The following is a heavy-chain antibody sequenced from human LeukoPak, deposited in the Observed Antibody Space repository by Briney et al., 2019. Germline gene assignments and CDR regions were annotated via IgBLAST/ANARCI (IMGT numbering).Heavy chain of an antibody. CDR3: ARVGSAAGDAFDI. CDR2: IYHSGST. J-gene: IGHJ3*02. D-gene: IGHD6-13*01. CDR1: GYSISSGYY. V-gene: IGHV4-38-2*02. Sequence: KASETLSLTCTVSGYSISSGYYWGWIRQPPGKGLEWIGSIYHSGSTYYNPSLKSRVTISVDTSKNQFSLKLSSVTAADTAVYYCARVGSAAGDAFDIWGQGTMVTVSS.